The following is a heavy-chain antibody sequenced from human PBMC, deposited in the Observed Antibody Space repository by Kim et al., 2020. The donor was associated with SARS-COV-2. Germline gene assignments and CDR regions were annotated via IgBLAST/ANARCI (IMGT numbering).Heavy chain of an antibody. Sequence: GGSLRLSCAASGFTFSSYSMNWVRQAPGKGLEWVSSISSSSSYIYYADSVKGRFTISRDNAKNSLYLQMNSLRAEDTAVYYCARVREDSPGYYYGMDVWGQGTTVTVSS. CDR1: GFTFSSYS. CDR2: ISSSSSYI. J-gene: IGHJ6*02. CDR3: ARVREDSPGYYYGMDV. V-gene: IGHV3-21*01. D-gene: IGHD2-15*01.